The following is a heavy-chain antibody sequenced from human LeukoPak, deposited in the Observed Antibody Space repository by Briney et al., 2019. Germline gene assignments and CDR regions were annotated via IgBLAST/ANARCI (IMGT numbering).Heavy chain of an antibody. J-gene: IGHJ6*02. V-gene: IGHV3-23*01. CDR2: ISGSGGST. CDR3: AKPLSPYYYYGMDV. Sequence: GRSLRLSCAASGFTFSSYGMHWVRQAPGKGLEWVSAISGSGGSTYYADSVKGRFTISRDNSKNTLYMQMNSLRAEDTAVYYCAKPLSPYYYYGMDVWGQGTKVTVSS. CDR1: GFTFSSYG.